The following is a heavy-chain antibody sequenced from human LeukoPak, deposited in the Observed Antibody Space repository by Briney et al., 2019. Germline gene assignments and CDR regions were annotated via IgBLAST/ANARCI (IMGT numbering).Heavy chain of an antibody. CDR3: ASLRTTLWFGDYYYYGMDV. V-gene: IGHV3-53*01. CDR1: GFTVSSNY. J-gene: IGHJ6*02. CDR2: IYSGGST. D-gene: IGHD3-10*01. Sequence: GGSLRLSCAASGFTVSSNYMSWVRQAPGKGLEWVSVIYSGGSTYYADSVKGRFTISRDNSKNTLYLQMNSLRAADTAVYYCASLRTTLWFGDYYYYGMDVWSQGTTVTVSS.